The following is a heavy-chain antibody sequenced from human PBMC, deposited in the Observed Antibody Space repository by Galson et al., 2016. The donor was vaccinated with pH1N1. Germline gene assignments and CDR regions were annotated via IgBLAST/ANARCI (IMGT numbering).Heavy chain of an antibody. CDR1: GDSINSGGYS. J-gene: IGHJ6*02. CDR3: VRSGTMNYYYAMDV. CDR2: VFHSGTV. D-gene: IGHD3-22*01. V-gene: IGHV4-30-2*01. Sequence: TLSLTCIVSGDSINSGGYSWNWIRQTPAKGLEWIGYVFHSGTVCYNPSLKSRVTISVDRSKNQLSLKLTSVTAAATAVYYCVRSGTMNYYYAMDVWGQGTTVTVSS.